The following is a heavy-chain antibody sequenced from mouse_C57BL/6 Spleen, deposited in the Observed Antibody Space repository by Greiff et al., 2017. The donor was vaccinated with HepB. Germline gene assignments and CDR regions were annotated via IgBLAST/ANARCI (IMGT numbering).Heavy chain of an antibody. D-gene: IGHD2-2*01. CDR2: INLYNGGT. J-gene: IGHJ3*01. CDR3: ARGRSTMVTTWFAY. Sequence: EVQLQQSGPVLVKPGASVKMSCKASGYTFTDYYMNWVKQSHGKSLEWIGVINLYNGGTSYNQKFKGKATLTVDKSSSTAYMELNSLTSEDSAFYYCARGRSTMVTTWFAYWGQGTLVTVSA. CDR1: GYTFTDYY. V-gene: IGHV1-19*01.